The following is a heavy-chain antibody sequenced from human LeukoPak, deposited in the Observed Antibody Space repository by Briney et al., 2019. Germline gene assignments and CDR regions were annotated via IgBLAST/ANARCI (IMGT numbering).Heavy chain of an antibody. CDR3: ARWVDSSGYVHC. J-gene: IGHJ4*02. V-gene: IGHV3-21*01. D-gene: IGHD3-22*01. Sequence: GGSLRLSCAASGFTFSSYSMNWVRQAPGKGLEWVSSISSSSSYIYYADSVKGRFTISSDNAKNSLYLQMNSLRAEDTAVYYCARWVDSSGYVHCWGQGTLVTVSS. CDR1: GFTFSSYS. CDR2: ISSSSSYI.